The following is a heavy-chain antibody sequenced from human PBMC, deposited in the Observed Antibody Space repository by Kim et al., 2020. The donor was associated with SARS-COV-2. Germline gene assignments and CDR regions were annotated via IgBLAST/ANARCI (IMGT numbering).Heavy chain of an antibody. V-gene: IGHV1-18*01. D-gene: IGHD3-10*01. J-gene: IGHJ4*02. Sequence: ASVKVSCKASGYTFTSYGISWVRQAPGQGLEWMGWISAYNGNTNYAQKLQGRVTMTTDTSTSTAYMELRSLRSDDTAVYYCARVYYYGSGSYYNVAPADYWGQGTLVTVSS. CDR3: ARVYYYGSGSYYNVAPADY. CDR2: ISAYNGNT. CDR1: GYTFTSYG.